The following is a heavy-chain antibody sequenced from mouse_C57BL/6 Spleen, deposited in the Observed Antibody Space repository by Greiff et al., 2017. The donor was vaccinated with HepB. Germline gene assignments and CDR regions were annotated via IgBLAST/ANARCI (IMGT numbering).Heavy chain of an antibody. CDR2: IDPSDSET. Sequence: QVQLQQPGAELVRPGSSVKLSCKASGYTFTSYWMHWVKQRPIQGLEWIGNIDPSDSETHYNQKFKDKATLTVDKSSSTAYMQRSSLTSEDSAVYYCARGAQYYGSSPWYFDVWGTGTTVTVSS. CDR3: ARGAQYYGSSPWYFDV. D-gene: IGHD1-1*01. J-gene: IGHJ1*03. V-gene: IGHV1-52*01. CDR1: GYTFTSYW.